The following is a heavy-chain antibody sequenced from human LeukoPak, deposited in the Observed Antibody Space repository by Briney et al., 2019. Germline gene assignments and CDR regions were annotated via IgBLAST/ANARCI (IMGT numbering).Heavy chain of an antibody. CDR3: ATSVMVYYYYGMDV. J-gene: IGHJ6*04. CDR2: ISGSGGST. Sequence: GGSLRLSCAASGFTFSSYAMSWVRQAPGKGLEWVSAISGSGGSTYYADSVKGRFTISRDNSKNTLYLQMNSLRAEDTAVYYCATSVMVYYYYGMDVWGKGTTVTVSS. D-gene: IGHD2-8*01. CDR1: GFTFSSYA. V-gene: IGHV3-23*01.